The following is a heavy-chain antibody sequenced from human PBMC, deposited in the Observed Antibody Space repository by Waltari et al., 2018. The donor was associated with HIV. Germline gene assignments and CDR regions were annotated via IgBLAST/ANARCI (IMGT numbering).Heavy chain of an antibody. D-gene: IGHD2-15*01. Sequence: QVQLVQSGTEVKNHGASVTVSCKASGYPFTQSGISWVPQAPGQGLEWMGWTSTYNLNTNYAQKFQGRITLTRDTSTSTVYMELMSLTSDDTAVYYCAREGFCRGGSCYSGAVDIWGQGTLVTVSS. CDR3: AREGFCRGGSCYSGAVDI. J-gene: IGHJ3*02. V-gene: IGHV1-18*04. CDR1: GYPFTQSG. CDR2: TSTYNLNT.